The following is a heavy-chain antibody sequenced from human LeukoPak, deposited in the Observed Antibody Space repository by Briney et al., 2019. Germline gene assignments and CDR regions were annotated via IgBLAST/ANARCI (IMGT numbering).Heavy chain of an antibody. J-gene: IGHJ4*02. Sequence: ASVKVSCKASGYIFTSYDINWVRQATGQGLEWMGWMNPNSGNTGYAQKFQGRVTMTRDTSISTAYMELSSLRSEDTAVHYCAREPIISSSIDYFDYWGQGTLVTVSS. CDR3: AREPIISSSIDYFDY. CDR2: MNPNSGNT. CDR1: GYIFTSYD. V-gene: IGHV1-8*01. D-gene: IGHD6-6*01.